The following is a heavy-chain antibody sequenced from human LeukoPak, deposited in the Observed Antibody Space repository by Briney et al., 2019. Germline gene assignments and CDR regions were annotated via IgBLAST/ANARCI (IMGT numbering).Heavy chain of an antibody. CDR1: GFIFSSYW. Sequence: GGSLRLSCASSGFIFSSYWMHWVRHAPGKGLAWVSRINTDGSSTSYADSVKGRFTISRDNSKNTLYLQMNSLRAEDTAVYYCAKALRNYYYMDVWGKGTTVTISS. CDR3: AKALRNYYYMDV. CDR2: INTDGSST. J-gene: IGHJ6*03. V-gene: IGHV3-74*01.